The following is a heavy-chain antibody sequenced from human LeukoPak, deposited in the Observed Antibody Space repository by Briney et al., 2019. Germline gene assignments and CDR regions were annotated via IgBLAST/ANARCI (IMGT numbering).Heavy chain of an antibody. V-gene: IGHV3-23*01. J-gene: IGHJ4*02. CDR2: INNSGDRR. Sequence: PGGSLRLSCAAFGFIFSNYAMSWVRQARGKGLEWVSGINNSGDRRFYADSVKGRLTISRDNSKNTLYLQMNSLRAEGTAVYYCARGWYNFDYWGQGTRVTVSS. D-gene: IGHD6-19*01. CDR1: GFIFSNYA. CDR3: ARGWYNFDY.